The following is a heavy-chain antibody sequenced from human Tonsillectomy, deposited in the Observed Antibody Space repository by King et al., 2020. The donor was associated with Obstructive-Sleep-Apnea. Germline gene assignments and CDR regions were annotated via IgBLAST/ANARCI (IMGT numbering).Heavy chain of an antibody. CDR1: GFTSSSYG. V-gene: IGHV3-30*18. CDR3: AQDGSPDPLDY. CDR2: ISYDGINK. J-gene: IGHJ4*02. D-gene: IGHD5-12*01. Sequence: VQLVESGGGVVQPGRSLRLSCAASGFTSSSYGMHWVRQAPGKGLEWVAVISYDGINKYYADSVKGRFTIFRDNSKNTLYLQMNSLRAEDTAVYYCAQDGSPDPLDYWGQGTLVTVSS.